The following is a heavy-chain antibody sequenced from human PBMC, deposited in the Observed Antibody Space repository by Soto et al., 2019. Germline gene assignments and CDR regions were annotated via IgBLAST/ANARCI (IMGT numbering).Heavy chain of an antibody. V-gene: IGHV1-69*02. CDR2: IINIIGIE. CDR3: ATSIAEDPDAFDI. D-gene: IGHD6-6*01. J-gene: IGHJ3*02. Sequence: SAKVSCNASGGTFSSYTISWLRHAPGQGLEWMGRIINIIGIEKYEQKFQGRVTITADKSTSTDYMEMSSMRSEDTAVYYCATSIAEDPDAFDIWGQGTMVTVSS. CDR1: GGTFSSYT.